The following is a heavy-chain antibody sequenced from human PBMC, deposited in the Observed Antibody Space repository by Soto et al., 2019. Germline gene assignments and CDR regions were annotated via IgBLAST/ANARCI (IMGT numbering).Heavy chain of an antibody. D-gene: IGHD3-10*01. Sequence: GESLKISCKGSGYSFTSYWIGWVRQMPGKGLEWMGRIDPSDSYTNYSPSFQGHVTISADKSISTAYLQWSSLKASDTAMYYCARRLKVRGDYYYYYGMDVWGQGTTVTVSS. CDR1: GYSFTSYW. V-gene: IGHV5-10-1*01. CDR2: IDPSDSYT. J-gene: IGHJ6*02. CDR3: ARRLKVRGDYYYYYGMDV.